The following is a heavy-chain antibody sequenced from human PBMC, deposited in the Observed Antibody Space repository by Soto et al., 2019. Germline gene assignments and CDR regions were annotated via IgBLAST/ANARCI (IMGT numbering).Heavy chain of an antibody. D-gene: IGHD6-19*01. CDR1: GGSISSYY. Sequence: SETLSLTCTVSGGSISSYYWSWIRQPPGKGLEWIGYIYYSGSTNYNPSLKSRVTISVDTSKNQFSLKLSSVTAADTAVYYCARSIAVAYYFDYWGQGTLVTVSS. J-gene: IGHJ4*02. CDR2: IYYSGST. CDR3: ARSIAVAYYFDY. V-gene: IGHV4-59*01.